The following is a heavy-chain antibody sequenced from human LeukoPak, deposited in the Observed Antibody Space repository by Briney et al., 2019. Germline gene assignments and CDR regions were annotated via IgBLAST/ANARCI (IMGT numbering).Heavy chain of an antibody. Sequence: GASVKVSCKASGGTFSSYAISWVRQAPGQGLEWMGGIIPIFGTANYAQKFQGRVTITADESTSTAYMELSSLRSEDTAVCYCASIVGATLDYYYGMDVWGQGTTVTVSS. V-gene: IGHV1-69*13. D-gene: IGHD1-26*01. CDR2: IIPIFGTA. J-gene: IGHJ6*02. CDR3: ASIVGATLDYYYGMDV. CDR1: GGTFSSYA.